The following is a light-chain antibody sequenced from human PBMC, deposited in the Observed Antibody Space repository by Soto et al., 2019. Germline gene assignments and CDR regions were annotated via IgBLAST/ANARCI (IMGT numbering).Light chain of an antibody. Sequence: QSVLTQPPSATGTPGQRVTISCSGTISNIGSNSVNWYQQLPATAPSLLISSNNQQASGVSGRFSGSKSGTSASLAISGLRSEDVSDYYCAAWDDRLNGYVFGTGTKVTVL. CDR2: SNN. J-gene: IGLJ1*01. CDR3: AAWDDRLNGYV. CDR1: ISNIGSNS. V-gene: IGLV1-44*01.